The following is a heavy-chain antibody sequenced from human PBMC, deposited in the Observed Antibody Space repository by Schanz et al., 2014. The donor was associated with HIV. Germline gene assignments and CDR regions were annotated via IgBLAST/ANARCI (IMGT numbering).Heavy chain of an antibody. V-gene: IGHV3-21*01. CDR2: ISSSSGYI. J-gene: IGHJ6*02. CDR3: ARDAASHSYGSTMDV. D-gene: IGHD5-18*01. Sequence: EVQLMESGGGLVKPGGSLRLSCAAGGFTSSDYTMNWVRQAPGKGLEWVSSISSSSGYIRYADSVRGRFTISRDNAKNSLYLQMNSLSVEDTAVYYCARDAASHSYGSTMDVWGQGTTVTVSS. CDR1: GFTSSDYT.